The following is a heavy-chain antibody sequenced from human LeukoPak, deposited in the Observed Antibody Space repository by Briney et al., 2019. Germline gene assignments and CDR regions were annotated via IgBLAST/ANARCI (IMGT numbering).Heavy chain of an antibody. D-gene: IGHD3-10*01. V-gene: IGHV4-34*01. J-gene: IGHJ5*02. Sequence: SETLSLTCAVYGGSFSGYYWSWIRQPPGKGLEWIGEINHSGNTNYNPSLKSRVTISVDTSKNHFSLKLSSVTAADTAVYYCARVNTLIRGIGWFDPWGQGILVTVSS. CDR1: GGSFSGYY. CDR2: INHSGNT. CDR3: ARVNTLIRGIGWFDP.